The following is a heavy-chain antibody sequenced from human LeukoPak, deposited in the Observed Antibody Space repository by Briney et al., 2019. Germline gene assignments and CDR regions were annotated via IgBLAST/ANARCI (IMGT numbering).Heavy chain of an antibody. CDR3: ARDKTRRNIAVAGYYYYYYGMDV. Sequence: ASVKVSYKASGYTFTSYGISWVRQAPGQGLEWMGWISAYNGNTNYAQKLQGRVTMTTDTSTSTAYMELRSLRSDDTAVYYCARDKTRRNIAVAGYYYYYYGMDVWGQGTTVTVSS. CDR1: GYTFTSYG. J-gene: IGHJ6*02. CDR2: ISAYNGNT. V-gene: IGHV1-18*01. D-gene: IGHD6-19*01.